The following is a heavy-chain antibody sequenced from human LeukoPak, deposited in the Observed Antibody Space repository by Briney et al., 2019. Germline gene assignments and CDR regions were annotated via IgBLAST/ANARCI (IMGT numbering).Heavy chain of an antibody. CDR1: GGSFSGYY. Sequence: SETLSLTCAVYGGSFSGYYWSWIRQPPGRGLEWIGEINHSGSTNYDPSLKSRVTISVDTSKNQFSLKLSSVTAADTAVYYCARGSVVVPAKSRGMDVWGKGTTVTVSS. CDR3: ARGSVVVPAKSRGMDV. D-gene: IGHD2-2*01. J-gene: IGHJ6*04. V-gene: IGHV4-34*01. CDR2: INHSGST.